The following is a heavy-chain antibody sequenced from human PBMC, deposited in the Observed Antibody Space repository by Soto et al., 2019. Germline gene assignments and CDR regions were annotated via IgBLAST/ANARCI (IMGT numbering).Heavy chain of an antibody. CDR2: VNTGSGNT. CDR1: GYNFHSFV. V-gene: IGHV1-3*04. J-gene: IGHJ4*02. D-gene: IGHD2-21*01. Sequence: QVQLVQSGAEVKKPGASVKVSCKASGYNFHSFVIHWMRQAPGQRFEWMGWVNTGSGNTKYSQNFQGRVTITSESPANTVYMELSSLRSEDTAVYYCARTFAYCAANCVSPHHLLHYWGQGTLVAVSS. CDR3: ARTFAYCAANCVSPHHLLHY.